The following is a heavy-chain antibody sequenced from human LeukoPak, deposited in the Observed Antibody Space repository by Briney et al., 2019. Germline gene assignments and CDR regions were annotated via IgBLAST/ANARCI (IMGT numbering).Heavy chain of an antibody. Sequence: ASVTVSCKASGYTFTGYYMHWVRQAPGQGLEWMGWINPNSGGTNYAQKLQGRVTMTRITSISTAYMELSRLRSDDTAVYYCARDYVHYDYVWGSYRLNYWGQGTLVTVSS. CDR1: GYTFTGYY. V-gene: IGHV1-2*02. CDR2: INPNSGGT. J-gene: IGHJ4*02. CDR3: ARDYVHYDYVWGSYRLNY. D-gene: IGHD3-16*02.